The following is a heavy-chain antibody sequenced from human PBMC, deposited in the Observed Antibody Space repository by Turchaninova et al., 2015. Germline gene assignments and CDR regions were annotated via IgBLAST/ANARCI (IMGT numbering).Heavy chain of an antibody. D-gene: IGHD4-17*01. CDR3: ARDFTDYGDYTSFDY. V-gene: IGHV3-21*01. J-gene: IGHJ4*02. Sequence: APGKGLEWVSSISSSSSYIYYAESVKGRFTISRDNAKNSLYLQMNSLRAEDTAVYYCARDFTDYGDYTSFDYWGQGTLVTVSS. CDR2: ISSSSSYI.